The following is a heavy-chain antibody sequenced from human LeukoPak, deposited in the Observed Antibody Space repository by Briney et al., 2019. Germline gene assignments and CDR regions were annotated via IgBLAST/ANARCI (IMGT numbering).Heavy chain of an antibody. D-gene: IGHD6-19*01. V-gene: IGHV4-59*02. J-gene: IGHJ5*02. CDR3: ARGYSSGWNGRVAFDP. CDR2: FYHSGGT. Sequence: KPSETLSLTCSVSGGSVSSYYWNWIRQPPGKGLEWIGFFYHSGGTHYNPSLKSRVTISLDTSKSQVSLNLNSVTAAATAVYYCARGYSSGWNGRVAFDPWGQGTLVTVSS. CDR1: GGSVSSYY.